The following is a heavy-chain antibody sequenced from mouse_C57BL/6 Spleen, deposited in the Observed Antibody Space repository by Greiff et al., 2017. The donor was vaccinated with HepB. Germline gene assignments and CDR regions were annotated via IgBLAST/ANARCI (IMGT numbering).Heavy chain of an antibody. Sequence: VQLQQPGAELVKPGASVKLSCKASGYTFTSYWMHWVKQRPGQGLEWIGMIHPNCGSTNYNEKFKSKATLTVDKSSSTAYMQLSSLTSEDSAVYYCAAYYSNLKYYAMDYWGQGTSVTVSS. V-gene: IGHV1-64*01. J-gene: IGHJ4*01. CDR3: AAYYSNLKYYAMDY. CDR2: IHPNCGST. D-gene: IGHD2-5*01. CDR1: GYTFTSYW.